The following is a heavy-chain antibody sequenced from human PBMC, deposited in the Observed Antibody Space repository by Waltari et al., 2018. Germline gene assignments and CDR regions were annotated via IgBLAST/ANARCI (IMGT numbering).Heavy chain of an antibody. CDR2: INPTSGGT. CDR1: GYTFTGNY. D-gene: IGHD6-19*01. Sequence: VSCKTSGYTFTGNYIFWVRQAPGQGLEWMGWINPTSGGTRIAQKFQGRVTMTRDTSTTTAYLEVSELKSDDTAVYYCARGEPLAGRKIPFDSWGQGTLVTVSS. CDR3: ARGEPLAGRKIPFDS. J-gene: IGHJ4*02. V-gene: IGHV1-2*02.